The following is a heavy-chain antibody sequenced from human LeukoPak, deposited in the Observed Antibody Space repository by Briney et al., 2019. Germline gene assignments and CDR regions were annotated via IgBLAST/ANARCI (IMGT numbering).Heavy chain of an antibody. V-gene: IGHV4-34*01. CDR2: INRSGST. J-gene: IGHJ6*02. CDR3: ARTAVAGVYGDYYYYGMDV. D-gene: IGHD6-19*01. Sequence: SETLSLTCAVYGGSFSGYYWSWIRQPPGKGLEWIGEINRSGSTNYNPSLKSRVTISVDTSKNQFSLKLSSVTAADTAVYYCARTAVAGVYGDYYYYGMDVWGQGTTVTVSS. CDR1: GGSFSGYY.